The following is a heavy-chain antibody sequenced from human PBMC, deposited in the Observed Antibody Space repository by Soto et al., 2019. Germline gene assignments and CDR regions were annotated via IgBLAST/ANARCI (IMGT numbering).Heavy chain of an antibody. V-gene: IGHV3-30*18. Sequence: GGSLRLSCAASGFAFSSYGMHWVRQAPGKGLEWVAVFSYDGSDKYYADSVKGRFTISRDNSKNTLYMQMNSLRAEDTAVYYCAKWAPYYDFWSGYSDYWGQGTLVTVSS. CDR3: AKWAPYYDFWSGYSDY. CDR1: GFAFSSYG. J-gene: IGHJ4*02. CDR2: FSYDGSDK. D-gene: IGHD3-3*01.